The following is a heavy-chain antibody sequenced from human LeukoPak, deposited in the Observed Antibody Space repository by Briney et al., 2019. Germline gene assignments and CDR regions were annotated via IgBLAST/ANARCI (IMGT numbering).Heavy chain of an antibody. J-gene: IGHJ4*02. CDR3: EIYTGYGSF. Sequence: GASVKVSCKASGYTFTSYDITWVRQATGQGLEWMGWMSPDSGYTGYAQTFQGRVTLTRNTSVSTAFMELSSLRSEDTAVYYCEIYTGYGSFWGQGTLVTVSS. V-gene: IGHV1-8*01. CDR2: MSPDSGYT. CDR1: GYTFTSYD. D-gene: IGHD3-9*01.